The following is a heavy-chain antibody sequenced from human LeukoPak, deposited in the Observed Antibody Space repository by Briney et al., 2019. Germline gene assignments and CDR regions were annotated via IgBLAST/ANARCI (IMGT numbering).Heavy chain of an antibody. V-gene: IGHV4-4*07. Sequence: SETLSLTCTVSGGSISSCYWSRIRQPAGKGLEWIGRIYTSGSTNYNPSLKSRVTMSVDTSKNQFSLKLSSVTAADTAVYYCARDDTIFGVVTKDYYYYYMDVWGKGTTVTVSS. CDR3: ARDDTIFGVVTKDYYYYYMDV. CDR1: GGSISSCY. CDR2: IYTSGST. D-gene: IGHD3-3*01. J-gene: IGHJ6*03.